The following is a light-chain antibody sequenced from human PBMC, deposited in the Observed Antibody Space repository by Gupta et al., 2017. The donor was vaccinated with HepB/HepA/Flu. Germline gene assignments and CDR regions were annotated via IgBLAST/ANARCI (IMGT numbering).Light chain of an antibody. CDR2: GAS. J-gene: IGKJ2*01. Sequence: EIVLTQSPGTLSLSPGERATLSCRASQTISHSSLAWYQHKPGQAPRLLIYGASSRTTGIPDRFSGSGSGTDFTLTISRLEPEDFAVYYCQQFASSPSTFGQGTRLEI. V-gene: IGKV3-20*01. CDR3: QQFASSPST. CDR1: QTISHSS.